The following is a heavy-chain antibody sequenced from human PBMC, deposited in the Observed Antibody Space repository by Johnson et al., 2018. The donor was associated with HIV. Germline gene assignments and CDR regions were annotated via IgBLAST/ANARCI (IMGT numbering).Heavy chain of an antibody. CDR1: GFTFSSYG. Sequence: VQLVESGGGVVQPGGSLRLSCAASGFTFSSYGMHWVRQAPGKGLEWVAFIRYDGSNKYYADSVRGRFTISRDNSKNTLYLQMNSLRGEDTAVYYCVSVRVGAFDIWGQGAMVTVSS. CDR2: IRYDGSNK. CDR3: VSVRVGAFDI. D-gene: IGHD3-16*01. J-gene: IGHJ3*02. V-gene: IGHV3-30*02.